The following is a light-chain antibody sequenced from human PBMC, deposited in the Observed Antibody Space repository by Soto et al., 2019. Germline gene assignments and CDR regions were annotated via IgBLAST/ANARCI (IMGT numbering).Light chain of an antibody. V-gene: IGKV1-5*01. CDR1: QSISSW. CDR2: DAS. J-gene: IGKJ5*01. CDR3: QQYNTYST. Sequence: DIQMTQSPSTLSASVGDRDTITCRASQSISSWLAWYQQKPGKAPKVLIYDASSLESGVPSRFSGSGSGTEFTLTISSLQPDDFATYYCQQYNTYSTFGQGTRLEIK.